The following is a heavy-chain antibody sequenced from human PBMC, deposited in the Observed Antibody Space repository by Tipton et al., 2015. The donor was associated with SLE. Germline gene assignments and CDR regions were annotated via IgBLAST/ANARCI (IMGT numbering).Heavy chain of an antibody. J-gene: IGHJ4*02. CDR3: ARHGLTTVVTLDY. V-gene: IGHV4-39*07. D-gene: IGHD4-23*01. CDR2: IYYSGST. Sequence: TLSLTCTVSGGSISSSSYYWGWIRQPPGKGLEWIGSIYYSGSTYYNPSLKSRVTISVDTSKNQFSLKLSSVTAADTAVYYCARHGLTTVVTLDYWGQGTLVTVSS. CDR1: GGSISSSSYY.